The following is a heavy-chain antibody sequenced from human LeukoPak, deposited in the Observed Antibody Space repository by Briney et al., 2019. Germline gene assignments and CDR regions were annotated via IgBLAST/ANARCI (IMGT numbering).Heavy chain of an antibody. Sequence: GGSLRLSCAASGFTFSSYWMSWVRQAPGKGLEWVANIKQDGSEKYYVDSVKGRFTISRDNAKNSLYLQMNSLRAEDTAVYYCAKDLLVTTVASYYFDYWGQGTLVTVSS. D-gene: IGHD4-23*01. CDR1: GFTFSSYW. J-gene: IGHJ4*02. V-gene: IGHV3-7*03. CDR2: IKQDGSEK. CDR3: AKDLLVTTVASYYFDY.